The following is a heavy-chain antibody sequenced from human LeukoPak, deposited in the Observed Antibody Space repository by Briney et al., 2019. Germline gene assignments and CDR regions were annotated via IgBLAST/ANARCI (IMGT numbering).Heavy chain of an antibody. D-gene: IGHD4-17*01. J-gene: IGHJ5*02. CDR1: GFTFSIFA. Sequence: PGGSLRLSCAASGFTFSIFAMTCVRGAPGRGLECVSSITGSHGPTYNTDSVKGRFTISRDNSQNTLYLQMNSLRAEDTAVYYCTKDPTGDYVGAFDPWGQGTLVTVSS. V-gene: IGHV3-23*01. CDR3: TKDPTGDYVGAFDP. CDR2: ITGSHGPT.